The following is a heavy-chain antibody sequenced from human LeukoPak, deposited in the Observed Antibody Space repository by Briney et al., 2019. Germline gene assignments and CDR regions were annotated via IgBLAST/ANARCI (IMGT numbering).Heavy chain of an antibody. CDR1: GGTFSSYA. Sequence: SVKVSCKASGGTFSSYAISWVRQAPGQGLEWMGGIIPIFGTANYAQKFQGRVTITADESTSTAYMELSSLRSEDTAVYYCARVGRLYCSSTSCSINWFDPWGQGTLVTVSS. V-gene: IGHV1-69*13. J-gene: IGHJ5*02. CDR2: IIPIFGTA. D-gene: IGHD2-2*01. CDR3: ARVGRLYCSSTSCSINWFDP.